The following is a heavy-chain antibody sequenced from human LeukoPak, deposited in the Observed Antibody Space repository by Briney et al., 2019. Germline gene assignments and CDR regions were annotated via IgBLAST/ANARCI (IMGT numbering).Heavy chain of an antibody. CDR2: IIPIFGTA. Sequence: SVAVSFTSSVGTFTSYAINWVRQAPGQGLEWMGGIIPIFGTANYAQKFQGRVTITADESTSTAYMELSSLRSEDTAVYYCARALYYYDSSGSALYYFDYWGQGTLVTVSS. D-gene: IGHD3-22*01. CDR1: VGTFTSYA. CDR3: ARALYYYDSSGSALYYFDY. V-gene: IGHV1-69*13. J-gene: IGHJ4*02.